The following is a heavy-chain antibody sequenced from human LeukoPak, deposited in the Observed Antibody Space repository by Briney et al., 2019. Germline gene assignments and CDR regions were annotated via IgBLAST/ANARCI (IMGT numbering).Heavy chain of an antibody. CDR3: ALPQTGFDY. CDR2: ISYDGSNK. Sequence: PGGSLRLSCAASGFTFSSYWMSWVRQAPGKGLEWVAVISYDGSNKYYADSVKGRFTISRDNSKNTLYLQMNSLRAEDTAVYYCALPQTGFDYWGQGTLVTVSS. V-gene: IGHV3-30-3*01. CDR1: GFTFSSYW. J-gene: IGHJ4*02.